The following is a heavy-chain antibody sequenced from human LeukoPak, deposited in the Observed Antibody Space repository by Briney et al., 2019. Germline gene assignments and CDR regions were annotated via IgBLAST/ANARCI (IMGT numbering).Heavy chain of an antibody. D-gene: IGHD3-22*01. Sequence: ASVKVSCKASGFTFTSSAVQWVRQARGQRLEWIGRIVVGSGNTNYAQKFQERDTITRDMSTSTAYMELSSLRSEDTAVYYCAASPDYYDSSGYSYYFDYWGQGTLVTVSS. J-gene: IGHJ4*02. CDR3: AASPDYYDSSGYSYYFDY. V-gene: IGHV1-58*01. CDR1: GFTFTSSA. CDR2: IVVGSGNT.